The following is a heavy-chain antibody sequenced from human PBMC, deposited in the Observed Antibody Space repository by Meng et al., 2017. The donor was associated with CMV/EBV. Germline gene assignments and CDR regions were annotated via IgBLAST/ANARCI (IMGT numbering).Heavy chain of an antibody. V-gene: IGHV3-15*01. Sequence: EVQLVESGGDSVKPGGSLRLSCAASGFSFSPTWMSWIRQAPGKGLEWVGRIKSKYAGGTSEYAAPVTGRFSISRDDSINTLYLQMNSLKTEDTAVYYCTATHHSDSSGKYWGQGTLVTVSS. CDR1: GFSFSPTW. CDR2: IKSKYAGGTS. CDR3: TATHHSDSSGKY. D-gene: IGHD3-22*01. J-gene: IGHJ4*02.